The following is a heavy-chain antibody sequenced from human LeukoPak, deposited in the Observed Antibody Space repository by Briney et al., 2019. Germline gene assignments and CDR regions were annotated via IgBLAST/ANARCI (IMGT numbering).Heavy chain of an antibody. J-gene: IGHJ4*02. Sequence: ASVKVSCKISGYSLSDLSIQWLREAPGKGLEWVGGFDSEKYKMVYPQLFQGRVTMAEDTSADTAYMELTSLRSEDTAVYFCATDRVYRSSGRSWGFFDYWGQGTLVIVSS. CDR1: GYSLSDLS. CDR3: ATDRVYRSSGRSWGFFDY. V-gene: IGHV1-24*01. D-gene: IGHD6-19*01. CDR2: FDSEKYKM.